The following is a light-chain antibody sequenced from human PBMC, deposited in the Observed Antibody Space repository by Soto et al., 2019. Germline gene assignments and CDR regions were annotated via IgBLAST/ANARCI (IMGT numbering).Light chain of an antibody. V-gene: IGKV3-15*01. CDR2: DAS. CDR3: QHYDNWPPWT. Sequence: EIVMTQSPGTLSVSPGERATLSCRASQSVYSNLAWYQQKPGQAPRLLIYDASARATGVPARFSGSGSGTEFTLTISSLQSEDFAVYYCQHYDNWPPWTFGQGTKVDIK. J-gene: IGKJ1*01. CDR1: QSVYSN.